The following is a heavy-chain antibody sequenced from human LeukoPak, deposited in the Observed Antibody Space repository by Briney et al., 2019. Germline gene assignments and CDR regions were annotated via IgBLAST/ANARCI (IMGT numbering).Heavy chain of an antibody. CDR3: ARGSTVGATESLGFDY. D-gene: IGHD1-26*01. J-gene: IGHJ4*02. Sequence: ASVKVSCKASGYXFTGYYMHWVRQAPGQGLEWMGWINPNSGDTHYAQKFQGRVTMTRDTSISTACMELSRLRSDDTAVYYCARGSTVGATESLGFDYWGQGTPVTVSS. V-gene: IGHV1-2*02. CDR2: INPNSGDT. CDR1: GYXFTGYY.